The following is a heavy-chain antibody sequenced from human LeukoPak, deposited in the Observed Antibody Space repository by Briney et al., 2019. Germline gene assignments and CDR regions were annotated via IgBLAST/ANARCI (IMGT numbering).Heavy chain of an antibody. V-gene: IGHV5-51*01. Sequence: GESLKISCKGFGYSFTSYWIGWVRQMHGKGLEWMGIIFPGDSDTRSSPSFQGQVTISADKSISTAYLQWSSLKASDTAMYYCARHAGGYIYGLGYHYYYYMDVWGKGTTVTVSS. CDR3: ARHAGGYIYGLGYHYYYYMDV. CDR2: IFPGDSDT. CDR1: GYSFTSYW. J-gene: IGHJ6*03. D-gene: IGHD5-18*01.